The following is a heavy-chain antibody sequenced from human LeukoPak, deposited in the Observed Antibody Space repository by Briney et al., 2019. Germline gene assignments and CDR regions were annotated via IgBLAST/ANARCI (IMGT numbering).Heavy chain of an antibody. J-gene: IGHJ4*02. Sequence: GASVKVSCKASGGTFSSYAISWVRQAPGQGLEWMGGIIPIFGTANYAQEFQGRVTMTEDTSTDTAYMELSSLRSEDTAVYYCATSIITMVRGVITPFDYWGQGTLVTVSS. CDR1: GGTFSSYA. V-gene: IGHV1-69*06. CDR2: IIPIFGTA. CDR3: ATSIITMVRGVITPFDY. D-gene: IGHD3-10*01.